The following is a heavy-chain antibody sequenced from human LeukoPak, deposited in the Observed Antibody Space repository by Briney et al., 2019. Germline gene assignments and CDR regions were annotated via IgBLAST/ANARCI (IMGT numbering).Heavy chain of an antibody. CDR1: GFTFSSYE. D-gene: IGHD5-18*01. CDR3: ARLQSGYSYGLIDY. J-gene: IGHJ4*02. Sequence: PGGSLRLSCAASGFTFSSYEMNWVRQAPGKGLEWVSYISSRGSTIYYADSVKGRFTISRDNAKNSLYLQMNSLRAEDTAVYYCARLQSGYSYGLIDYWGQGTLVTVSS. CDR2: ISSRGSTI. V-gene: IGHV3-48*03.